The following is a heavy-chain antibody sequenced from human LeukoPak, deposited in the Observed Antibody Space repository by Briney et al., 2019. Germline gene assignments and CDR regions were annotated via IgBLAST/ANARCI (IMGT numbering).Heavy chain of an antibody. CDR1: GFTFSSYD. J-gene: IGHJ3*02. D-gene: IGHD6-13*01. CDR2: TSYDGSNK. Sequence: GGSLRLSCAASGFTFSSYDMHWVRQAPDKGLEWVAVTSYDGSNKFSADSVKGRFTISRDNSKNTLHLQMNSLRAEDTAVYYCARGAPAGPFDAFDIWGQGTMVTVSS. V-gene: IGHV3-30*03. CDR3: ARGAPAGPFDAFDI.